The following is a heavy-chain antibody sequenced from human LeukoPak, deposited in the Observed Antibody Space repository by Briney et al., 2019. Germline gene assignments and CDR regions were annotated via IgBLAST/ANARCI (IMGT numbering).Heavy chain of an antibody. V-gene: IGHV4-59*11. CDR2: IYYSGST. D-gene: IGHD4-23*01. CDR3: ARETTVITPGRSDVFDI. J-gene: IGHJ3*02. CDR1: GGSISSHY. Sequence: SETLSLTCTVSGGSISSHYWNWIRQPPGKGLEWIGYIYYSGSTNYNPSLKSRVTISVDTSKNQFSLKLSSVTAADTAVYYCARETTVITPGRSDVFDIWGQGTMVTVSS.